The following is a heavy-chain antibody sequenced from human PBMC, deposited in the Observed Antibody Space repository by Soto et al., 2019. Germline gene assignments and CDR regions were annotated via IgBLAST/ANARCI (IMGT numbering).Heavy chain of an antibody. Sequence: QVQLVQSGAEVKKPGSSVKVSCKASGGTFSSYAISWVRQAPGQGFEWMGGIIPIFGTANYAQKFQGRVTITADESTSTAYMELSSLRSEDTAVYYCAATTYYDILTGPTTQDYFDYWGQGTLVTVSS. D-gene: IGHD3-9*01. CDR1: GGTFSSYA. CDR2: IIPIFGTA. J-gene: IGHJ4*02. V-gene: IGHV1-69*01. CDR3: AATTYYDILTGPTTQDYFDY.